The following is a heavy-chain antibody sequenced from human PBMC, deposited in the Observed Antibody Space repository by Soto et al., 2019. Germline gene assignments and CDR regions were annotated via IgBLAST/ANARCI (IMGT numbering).Heavy chain of an antibody. D-gene: IGHD2-15*01. V-gene: IGHV1-18*01. CDR2: ISAYNGNT. CDR3: ARGECSGGSCYSFAFDI. CDR1: GYTFTSYG. J-gene: IGHJ3*02. Sequence: ASVKVSCKASGYTFTSYGISWVRQAPGQGLEWMGWISAYNGNTNYAQKLQGRVTMTTDTSTSTAYMELRSLRSDDTAVYYCARGECSGGSCYSFAFDIWGQGTMVTVSS.